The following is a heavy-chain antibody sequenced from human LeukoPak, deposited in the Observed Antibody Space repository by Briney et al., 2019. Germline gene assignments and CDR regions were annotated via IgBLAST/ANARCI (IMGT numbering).Heavy chain of an antibody. D-gene: IGHD3-9*01. V-gene: IGHV3-7*03. CDR1: GFTFSSYW. CDR3: ARNFDWLYQILDY. CDR2: IKQDGSEK. Sequence: PGGSLRLSCAASGFTFSSYWMSWVRQAPGKGLEWVANIKQDGSEKYYVDSVKGRFTISRDNAKNSLYLKMNSLRAEDTAVYYCARNFDWLYQILDYWGQGTLVTVSS. J-gene: IGHJ4*02.